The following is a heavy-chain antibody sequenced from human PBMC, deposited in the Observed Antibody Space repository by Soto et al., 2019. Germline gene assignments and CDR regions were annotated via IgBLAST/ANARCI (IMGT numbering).Heavy chain of an antibody. D-gene: IGHD4-17*01. J-gene: IGHJ4*02. CDR3: ARNLYGDNVDY. V-gene: IGHV1-8*01. CDR2: MNPNSGNT. CDR1: GYTFTSYD. Sequence: QVQLVQSGAEVKKPGASVKVSCKASGYTFTSYDINWVRPANGQGLEWMGWMNPNSGNTGYAQKCQGRVTITRHTSISTAYMELSSMRAEDTAVYYCARNLYGDNVDYWGKGTLFTFSS.